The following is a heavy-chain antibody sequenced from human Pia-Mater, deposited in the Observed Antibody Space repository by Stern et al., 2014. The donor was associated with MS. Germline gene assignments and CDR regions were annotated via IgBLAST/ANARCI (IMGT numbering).Heavy chain of an antibody. J-gene: IGHJ4*02. D-gene: IGHD3-3*01. CDR2: ISYEGSKK. CDR1: GFTFSSSG. CDR3: ANTILRGYHAFDY. Sequence: QLVQSGGGVVQTGRSLRLSCAASGFTFSSSGIHWVREAPGKGLEWVAVISYEGSKKYYADSVKGRFTISRDNSKNTLYLQMNSLRAEDTAVYYCANTILRGYHAFDYWGQGTLVTVSS. V-gene: IGHV3-30*18.